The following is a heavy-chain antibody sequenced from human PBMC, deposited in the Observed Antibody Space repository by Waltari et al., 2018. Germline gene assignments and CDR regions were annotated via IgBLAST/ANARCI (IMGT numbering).Heavy chain of an antibody. V-gene: IGHV4-4*07. CDR2: IDTRGST. CDR1: GGSISSYY. J-gene: IGHJ4*02. Sequence: QVQLQESGPGLVKPSETLSLTCTVYGGSISSYYWSWIRQPAGKGMEWIGPIDTRGSTNDNPSLKSVVTMSVDTSKNQFALKLSSVNAADTAVYYCARYGYGGNVDYWGQGTLVTVSS. CDR3: ARYGYGGNVDY. D-gene: IGHD2-15*01.